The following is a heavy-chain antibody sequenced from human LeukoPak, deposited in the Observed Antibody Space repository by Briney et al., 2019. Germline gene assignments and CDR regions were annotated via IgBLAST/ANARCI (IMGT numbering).Heavy chain of an antibody. J-gene: IGHJ3*02. V-gene: IGHV3-30-3*01. Sequence: PGGSLRLSCAASGFTFSSYAMHWVRQAPGKGLEWVAVISYDGSNKYYADSVKGRFTISRDNSKNTLYLQMNSLRAEDTAVYYCATGTGTRAYDAFDIWGQGTMVTVSS. CDR1: GFTFSSYA. CDR2: ISYDGSNK. D-gene: IGHD1-1*01. CDR3: ATGTGTRAYDAFDI.